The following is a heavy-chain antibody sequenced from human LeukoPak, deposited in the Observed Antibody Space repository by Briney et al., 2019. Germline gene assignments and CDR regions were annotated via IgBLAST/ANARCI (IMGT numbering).Heavy chain of an antibody. J-gene: IGHJ4*02. CDR3: ARDKSGTTQGDSDY. Sequence: ASVKVSCKASGYTFTRYYIHWVRQAPGQGLEWMGIIDPSGGSRSYAQKFQGRVTITRDTSTSPVYMELSSLRSEDTAVYYCARDKSGTTQGDSDYWGQGTLVTVSS. D-gene: IGHD1-1*01. CDR2: IDPSGGSR. V-gene: IGHV1-46*01. CDR1: GYTFTRYY.